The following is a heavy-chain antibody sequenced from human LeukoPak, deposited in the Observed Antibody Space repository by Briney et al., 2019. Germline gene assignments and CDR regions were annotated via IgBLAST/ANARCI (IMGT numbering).Heavy chain of an antibody. CDR2: IYSSGST. D-gene: IGHD3-16*01. Sequence: SETLSLTCTVSGGSIRSYHWSWIRQPAGKGLEWIGRIYSSGSTNYNPSLKSRVTMSVDTSKNQFSLKLSSVTAADTAVYYCARGAASSAFDIWGQGTMVTVSS. J-gene: IGHJ3*02. CDR3: ARGAASSAFDI. V-gene: IGHV4-4*07. CDR1: GGSIRSYH.